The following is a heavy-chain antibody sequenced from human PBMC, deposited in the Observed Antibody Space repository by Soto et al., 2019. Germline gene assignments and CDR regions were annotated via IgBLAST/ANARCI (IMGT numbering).Heavy chain of an antibody. D-gene: IGHD3-3*01. CDR2: IYYSGST. J-gene: IGHJ6*02. V-gene: IGHV4-31*03. Sequence: SETLSLTCTVSGGSLSSGGYYWSWIRQHPGKGLEWIGYIYYSGSTYYNPSLKSRVTISVDTSKNQFSLKLSSVTAADTAVYYFASIATYYYFWSGYYTWTLYYCGMDVWGQGTTVTVSS. CDR1: GGSLSSGGYY. CDR3: ASIATYYYFWSGYYTWTLYYCGMDV.